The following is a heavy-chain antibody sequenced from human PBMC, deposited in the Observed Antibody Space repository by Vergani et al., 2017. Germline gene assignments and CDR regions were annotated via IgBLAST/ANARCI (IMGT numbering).Heavy chain of an antibody. Sequence: EVQLVESGGGLVQPGGSLRLSCAASGFTVSSNYMSWVRQAPGKGLEWVSVIYSGGSTYYADSVKGRFTISRDNSKNTLYRQMNSLRAEDTAVYYCARDLKDGYPNYYYYYYMDVWGKGTTVTVSS. V-gene: IGHV3-66*01. J-gene: IGHJ6*03. D-gene: IGHD5-24*01. CDR1: GFTVSSNY. CDR2: IYSGGST. CDR3: ARDLKDGYPNYYYYYYMDV.